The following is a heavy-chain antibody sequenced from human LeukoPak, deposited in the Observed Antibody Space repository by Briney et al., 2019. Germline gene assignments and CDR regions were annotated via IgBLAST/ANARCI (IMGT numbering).Heavy chain of an antibody. Sequence: GGSLRLSCAASGFTFSSYWMGWVRQAPGKGLEWVSYISSSSSTIYYADSVKGRFTISRDNAKNSLYLQMNSLRAEDTAVYYCARGSTYYDSSGQVPFDYWGQGTLVTVSS. V-gene: IGHV3-48*01. J-gene: IGHJ4*02. CDR3: ARGSTYYDSSGQVPFDY. CDR1: GFTFSSYW. CDR2: ISSSSSTI. D-gene: IGHD3-22*01.